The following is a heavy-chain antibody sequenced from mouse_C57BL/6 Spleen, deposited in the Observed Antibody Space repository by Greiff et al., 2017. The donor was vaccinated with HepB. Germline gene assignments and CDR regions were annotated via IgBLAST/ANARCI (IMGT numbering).Heavy chain of an antibody. Sequence: VQLQQSGAELVKPGASVKISCKASGYAFSSYWMNWVKQRPGKGLEWIGQIYPGDGDTNYNGKFKGKATLTADKSSSTAYMQLSSLTSEDSAVYFCAKGEDYGSSYGYFDVWGTGTTGTVSS. J-gene: IGHJ1*03. CDR3: AKGEDYGSSYGYFDV. CDR1: GYAFSSYW. CDR2: IYPGDGDT. D-gene: IGHD1-1*01. V-gene: IGHV1-80*01.